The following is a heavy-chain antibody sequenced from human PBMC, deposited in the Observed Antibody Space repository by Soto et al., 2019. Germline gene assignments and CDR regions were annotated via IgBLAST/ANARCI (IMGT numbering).Heavy chain of an antibody. V-gene: IGHV1-69*13. D-gene: IGHD1-7*01. J-gene: IGHJ4*02. CDR3: ARDLGITGTTRDY. CDR2: IIPIFGTA. Sequence: SVKVSCKASGGTFISYAISWVRQAPGQGLEWMGGIIPIFGTANYAQKFQGRVTITADESTSTAYMELSSLRSEDTAVYYCARDLGITGTTRDYWGQGTLVTVSS. CDR1: GGTFISYA.